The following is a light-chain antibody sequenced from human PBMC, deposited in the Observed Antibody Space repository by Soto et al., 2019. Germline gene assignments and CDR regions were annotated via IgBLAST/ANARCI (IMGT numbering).Light chain of an antibody. CDR1: QSVSSY. J-gene: IGKJ1*01. V-gene: IGKV3-20*01. CDR2: GAS. CDR3: QQYGSSSWT. Sequence: EVLMTHSPATLSVSPVERVTLSFSASQSVSSYLAWYQQKPGQAPRLLIYGASSRATGIPDRFSGSGSGTDFTLTISRLEPEDFAVYYCQQYGSSSWTFGQGTKVDIK.